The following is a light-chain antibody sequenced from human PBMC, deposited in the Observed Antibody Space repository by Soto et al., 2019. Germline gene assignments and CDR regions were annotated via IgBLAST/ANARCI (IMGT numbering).Light chain of an antibody. J-gene: IGLJ1*01. V-gene: IGLV1-51*01. CDR1: SSNIGGNS. Sequence: QSVLTQPPSVSAAPGQKVTISCSGSSSNIGGNSVSWYQRLPGTAPKLLIYDDNKRPSGIPDRFSGSKSGTSATLGITGFQTGDEADYYCGSWDSSLNAYVFGTGTKVTVL. CDR2: DDN. CDR3: GSWDSSLNAYV.